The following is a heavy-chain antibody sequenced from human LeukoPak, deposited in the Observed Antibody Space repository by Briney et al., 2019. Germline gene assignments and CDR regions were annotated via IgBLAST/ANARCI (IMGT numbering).Heavy chain of an antibody. CDR3: ARDMRGKYCSSTSCYPTAFDI. CDR2: INPSGGST. D-gene: IGHD2-2*01. V-gene: IGHV1-46*01. CDR1: GYTFTSYY. J-gene: IGHJ3*02. Sequence: ASVKVSCKASGYTFTSYYMHWVRQAPGQGLEWMGIINPSGGSTSYAQKFQGRVTMTRDTSTSTVYMELSSLRSEDTAVYYCARDMRGKYCSSTSCYPTAFDIWGQGTMVTVSS.